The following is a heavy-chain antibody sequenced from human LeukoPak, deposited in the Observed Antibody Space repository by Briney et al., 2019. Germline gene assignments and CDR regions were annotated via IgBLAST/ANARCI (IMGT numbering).Heavy chain of an antibody. CDR2: IKQDRSEK. Sequence: GGSLRLSCATSGFTFSSYWMSWVRQAPGKGLEWVSNIKQDRSEKYYVDSVKGRFTISRDNAKNSLYLQMNSLRAEDTAVYYCARLPGYYVSSGYFYWGQGTLVTVSS. D-gene: IGHD3-22*01. V-gene: IGHV3-7*01. J-gene: IGHJ4*02. CDR1: GFTFSSYW. CDR3: ARLPGYYVSSGYFY.